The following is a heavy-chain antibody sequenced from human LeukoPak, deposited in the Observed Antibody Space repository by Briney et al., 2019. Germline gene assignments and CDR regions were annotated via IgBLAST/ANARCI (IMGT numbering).Heavy chain of an antibody. J-gene: IGHJ5*02. CDR3: AKGAEIDL. CDR1: GFTFTNYA. V-gene: IGHV3-23*01. Sequence: GGSLRLSCATSGFTFTNYAMNWVRQAPGKALEWVSAVTGPGDTTYYADSVKGRFFMSREDSKTTVYLQMNSLRAEDTAIYYCAKGAEIDLWGQGTLVTVSS. CDR2: VTGPGDTT. D-gene: IGHD3-16*01.